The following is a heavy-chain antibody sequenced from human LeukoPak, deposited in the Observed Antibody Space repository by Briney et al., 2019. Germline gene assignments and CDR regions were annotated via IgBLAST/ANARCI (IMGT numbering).Heavy chain of an antibody. CDR3: ARGLSGGDPPISYYFDY. Sequence: TSETLSLTCAVYGGSFSGYYWSWIRQPPGKGLEWIGEINHSGSTNYNPSLKSRVTISVDTSKNQFSLKLSSVTAADTAVYYCARGLSGGDPPISYYFDYWGQGTLVTVSS. CDR2: INHSGST. CDR1: GGSFSGYY. V-gene: IGHV4-34*01. J-gene: IGHJ4*02. D-gene: IGHD2-21*02.